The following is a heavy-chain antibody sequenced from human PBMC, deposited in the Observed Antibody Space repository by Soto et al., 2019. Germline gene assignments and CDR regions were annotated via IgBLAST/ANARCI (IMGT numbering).Heavy chain of an antibody. D-gene: IGHD6-19*01. J-gene: IGHJ3*02. CDR1: GFTFSSYA. Sequence: GGSLRLSCAASGFTFSSYAMSWVRQAPGKGLEWVSAIRGGGGSKYYAHSGKGRFTISRDNSKNTLYLQMNSLRAEDTAVYYCARQWPTFRDAFDIWGQGTMVTVSS. CDR3: ARQWPTFRDAFDI. CDR2: IRGGGGSK. V-gene: IGHV3-23*01.